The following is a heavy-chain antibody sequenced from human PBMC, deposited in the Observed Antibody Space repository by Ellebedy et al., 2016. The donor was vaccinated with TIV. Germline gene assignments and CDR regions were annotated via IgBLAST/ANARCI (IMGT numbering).Heavy chain of an antibody. V-gene: IGHV3-23*01. Sequence: GESLKISCAASGFTFSSYAMSWVRQAPGKGLEWVSAISGSGGSTYYADSVKGRFTISRDNSKNTLYLQMNSLRAEDTAVYYCAKDVYSSPLNWFDSWGQGTLVTVSS. D-gene: IGHD3-22*01. J-gene: IGHJ5*01. CDR3: AKDVYSSPLNWFDS. CDR1: GFTFSSYA. CDR2: ISGSGGST.